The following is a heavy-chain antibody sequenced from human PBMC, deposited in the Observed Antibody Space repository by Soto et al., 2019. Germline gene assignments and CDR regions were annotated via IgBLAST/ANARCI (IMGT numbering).Heavy chain of an antibody. D-gene: IGHD3-3*01. V-gene: IGHV5-51*01. CDR1: GYRFTSYW. Sequence: PGESLKISCKGSGYRFTSYWIGWVRQMPGKGLEWMGIIYPGDSDTRYSPSFQGQVTISADKSISTAYLQWSSLKASDTAMYYCARTYYDFWILARSRAFDIWGQGTMVTVSS. CDR3: ARTYYDFWILARSRAFDI. J-gene: IGHJ3*02. CDR2: IYPGDSDT.